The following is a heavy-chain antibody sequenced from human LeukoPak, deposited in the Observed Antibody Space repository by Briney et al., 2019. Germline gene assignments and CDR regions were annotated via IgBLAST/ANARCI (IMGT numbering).Heavy chain of an antibody. V-gene: IGHV4-59*08. CDR1: GGSISSYY. CDR3: ARGIYFASGSDAFDI. CDR2: IYYSGST. Sequence: SETLSLTCTVSGGSISSYYWSWIRQPPGKGLEWIGYIYYSGSTNYNPSLKSRVTISVDTSKNQFSLKLSSVTAADTAVYYCARGIYFASGSDAFDIWGQGTMVTVSS. D-gene: IGHD3-10*01. J-gene: IGHJ3*02.